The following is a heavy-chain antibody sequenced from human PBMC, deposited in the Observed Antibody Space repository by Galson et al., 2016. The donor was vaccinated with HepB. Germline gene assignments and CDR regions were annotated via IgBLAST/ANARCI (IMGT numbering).Heavy chain of an antibody. Sequence: SETLSLTCTVSGGSISSYYWSWIRQPPGKGLEWIGYIYHSGSTNYNPPFESRVTISVDTSKNQVSLKLSSVTAADTAVYYCARSPGYYFDYWGQGTLVTVSS. CDR3: ARSPGYYFDY. V-gene: IGHV4-59*01. CDR1: GGSISSYY. CDR2: IYHSGST. D-gene: IGHD7-27*01. J-gene: IGHJ4*02.